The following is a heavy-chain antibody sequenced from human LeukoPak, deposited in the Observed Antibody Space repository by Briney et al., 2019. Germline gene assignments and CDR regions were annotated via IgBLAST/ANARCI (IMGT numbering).Heavy chain of an antibody. V-gene: IGHV3-7*01. Sequence: GGSLRLSCAASAFTLSNCWMRGVRQAPGKGGEWVAKIKQGGSEIYYLDSVNGRLTTSRHTPHTSLYLQINSVTADDTAVYYCARHQRTMIAVRTTNWYFDLWGRGTLVTVSS. CDR1: AFTLSNCW. J-gene: IGHJ2*01. CDR3: ARHQRTMIAVRTTNWYFDL. CDR2: IKQGGSEI. D-gene: IGHD3-22*01.